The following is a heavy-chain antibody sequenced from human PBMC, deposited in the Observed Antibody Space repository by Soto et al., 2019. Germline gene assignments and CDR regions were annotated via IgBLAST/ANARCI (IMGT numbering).Heavy chain of an antibody. V-gene: IGHV3-48*01. CDR2: ISSSSSTI. D-gene: IGHD2-15*01. Sequence: EVQLVESGGGLVQPGGSLRLSCAASGFTFSSYSMNWVRQAPGQGLEWVSYISSSSSTIYYADSVKGRFTISRDNAKNSLYLQMNSLRAEDTAVYYCAREAVDCSGGSCYSGSWFDPWGQGTLVTVSS. J-gene: IGHJ5*02. CDR3: AREAVDCSGGSCYSGSWFDP. CDR1: GFTFSSYS.